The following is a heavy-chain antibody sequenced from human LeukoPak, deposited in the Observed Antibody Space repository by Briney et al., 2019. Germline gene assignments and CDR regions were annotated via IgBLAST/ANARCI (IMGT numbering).Heavy chain of an antibody. V-gene: IGHV4-34*09. CDR3: ARDRTGDARGFDP. J-gene: IGHJ5*02. D-gene: IGHD3-16*01. CDR1: GGSFSGYY. Sequence: SETLSLTCAVNGGSFSGYYWSWIRQPPGKGLEWIGYIYYSGSTYYNPSLKSRVTISVDTSKNQFSLKLSSVTAADTAVYYCARDRTGDARGFDPWGQGTLVTVSS. CDR2: IYYSGST.